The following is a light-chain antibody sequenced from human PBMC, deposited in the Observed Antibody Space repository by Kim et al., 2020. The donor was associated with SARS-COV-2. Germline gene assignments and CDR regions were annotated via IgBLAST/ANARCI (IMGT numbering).Light chain of an antibody. Sequence: SRGEGDTVTCRASQSGRNDVDWDQQKPGQAHGLLIYDAATRATGIPTRFSGSASGSEIALTITSLKSEDVAIDDCQYYDSKPPWTFGGGTKVDIK. CDR3: QYYDSKPPWT. CDR1: QSGRND. J-gene: IGKJ4*02. CDR2: DAA. V-gene: IGKV3-15*01.